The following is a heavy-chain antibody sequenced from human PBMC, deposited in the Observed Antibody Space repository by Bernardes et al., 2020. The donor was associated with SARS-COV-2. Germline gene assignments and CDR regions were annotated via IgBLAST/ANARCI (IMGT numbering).Heavy chain of an antibody. D-gene: IGHD3-10*01. CDR3: AKAGTMLYFYYYGMDV. J-gene: IGHJ6*02. CDR1: GFTFSSYD. V-gene: IGHV3-23*01. Sequence: GGSLRLSCAASGFTFSSYDMHWVRQATGKGLEWVSAISGSGGSTYYADSVKGRFTISRDNSKNTLYLQMNSLRAEDTAVYYCAKAGTMLYFYYYGMDVWGQGTTVTVSS. CDR2: ISGSGGST.